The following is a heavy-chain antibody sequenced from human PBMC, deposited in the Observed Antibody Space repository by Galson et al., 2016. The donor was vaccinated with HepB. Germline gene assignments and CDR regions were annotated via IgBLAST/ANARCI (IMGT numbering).Heavy chain of an antibody. CDR2: IASNRRPI. J-gene: IGHJ1*01. Sequence: SLRLSCAASGFTFSDYSMNWVRQAPGKGLEWVSYIASNRRPIYYADSARGRFTISRDNAKNSLYLQMNSLRDEDTAVYYCARDGRRGYVMDVWGQSTLVTVA. CDR3: ARDGRRGYVMDV. D-gene: IGHD6-25*01. CDR1: GFTFSDYS. V-gene: IGHV3-48*02.